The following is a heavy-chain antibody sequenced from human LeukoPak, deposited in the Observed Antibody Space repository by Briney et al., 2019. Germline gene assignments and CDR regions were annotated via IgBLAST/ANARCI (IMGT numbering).Heavy chain of an antibody. CDR2: ISDRGST. Sequence: SETLSLTCTVSGGSISGYYWSWIRQPPGKELQWIAYISDRGSTKYSLSLKSRVTISVDTSKNQFSLKLSDVIAADTAVYYCARGFDGVAGWFDPWGQGTLVTVSS. CDR3: ARGFDGVAGWFDP. J-gene: IGHJ5*02. D-gene: IGHD3-9*01. CDR1: GGSISGYY. V-gene: IGHV4-59*01.